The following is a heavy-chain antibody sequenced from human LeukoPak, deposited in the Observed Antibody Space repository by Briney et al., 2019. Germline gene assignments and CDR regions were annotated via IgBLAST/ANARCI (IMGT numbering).Heavy chain of an antibody. Sequence: ASVKVSCKASGYTFTSYGISWVRQATGQGLEWMGWVNPNSGNTGYAQKFQGRVTMTTDTSTSTAYMELRSLRSDDTAVYYCARDQRSRLYYYMDVRGKGTTVTISS. D-gene: IGHD6-25*01. J-gene: IGHJ6*03. CDR1: GYTFTSYG. V-gene: IGHV1-18*01. CDR3: ARDQRSRLYYYMDV. CDR2: VNPNSGNT.